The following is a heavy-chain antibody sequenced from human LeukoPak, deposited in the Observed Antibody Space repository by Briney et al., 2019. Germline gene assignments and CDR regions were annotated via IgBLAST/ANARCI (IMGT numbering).Heavy chain of an antibody. CDR1: GGSINNDY. CDR2: IKYNGYT. J-gene: IGHJ4*02. V-gene: IGHV4-59*01. CDR3: ARSKMLLREGFDY. Sequence: PSETPSLTCTVSGGSINNDYWSWIRQPPGKGLEWLGYIKYNGYTNYNPSLKSRVTMSIDASKKQFSLKLSSVTAADTAVYYCARSKMLLREGFDYWGQGTLVTVSS. D-gene: IGHD3-16*01.